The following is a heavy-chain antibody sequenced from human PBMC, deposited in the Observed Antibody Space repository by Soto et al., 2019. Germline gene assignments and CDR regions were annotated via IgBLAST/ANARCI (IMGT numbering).Heavy chain of an antibody. V-gene: IGHV1-69*01. Sequence: QVQLEQSGAEVKQPGSSVRVSCKTSGGTFSTYAINWVRQAPGQGLEWMGAIIPLFGTADYSQKFQGRVTITADESTSTAYMELSSPRSDDTAVYFCARPKGTYSSGYYYFDFWGQGTLVTVSS. CDR3: ARPKGTYSSGYYYFDF. D-gene: IGHD6-19*01. CDR1: GGTFSTYA. CDR2: IIPLFGTA. J-gene: IGHJ4*02.